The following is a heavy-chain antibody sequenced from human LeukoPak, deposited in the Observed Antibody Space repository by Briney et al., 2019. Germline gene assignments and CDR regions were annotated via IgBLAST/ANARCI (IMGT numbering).Heavy chain of an antibody. CDR1: GYSFTSYW. CDR3: ARQVAAAAFWFDP. Sequence: GESLKISCKGSGYSFTSYWIGWVRQMPGKGLEWMGIIYPGDSDTRYSPSFQGQVTISADKPISTAYLQWSSLKASDTAMYYCARQVAAAAFWFDPWGQGTLVTVSS. CDR2: IYPGDSDT. D-gene: IGHD6-13*01. J-gene: IGHJ5*02. V-gene: IGHV5-51*01.